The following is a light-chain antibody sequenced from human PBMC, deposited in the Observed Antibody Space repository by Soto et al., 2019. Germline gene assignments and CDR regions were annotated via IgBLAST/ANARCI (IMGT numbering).Light chain of an antibody. CDR2: GAS. V-gene: IGKV3-20*01. CDR1: QSVSSSY. CDR3: QQSNSWPRT. Sequence: EIVLTQSPGTLSLSPGERATLSCRASQSVSSSYLAWYQQKPGQAPRLLIYGASTRAIGIPVRFSGSGSGTDFTLTISSLQSEDSAVYYCQQSNSWPRTFGQGTKVDIK. J-gene: IGKJ1*01.